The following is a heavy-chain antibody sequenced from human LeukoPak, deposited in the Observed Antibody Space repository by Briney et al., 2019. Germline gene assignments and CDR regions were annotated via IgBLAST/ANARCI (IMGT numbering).Heavy chain of an antibody. D-gene: IGHD3-9*01. CDR1: GYTFTSYA. V-gene: IGHV1-3*01. CDR2: INAGNGNT. CDR3: ARGKRGRYFDWLPKPLDY. Sequence: ASVKVSCKASGYTFTSYAMHWVRQAPGQRLEWMGWINAGNGNTKYSQKFQGRVTITRDTSASTAYMELSSLRSEDTAVYYCARGKRGRYFDWLPKPLDYWGQGTLVTVSS. J-gene: IGHJ4*02.